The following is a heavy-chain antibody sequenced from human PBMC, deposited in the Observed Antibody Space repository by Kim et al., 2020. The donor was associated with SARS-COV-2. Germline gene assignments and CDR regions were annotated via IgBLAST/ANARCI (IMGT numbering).Heavy chain of an antibody. J-gene: IGHJ4*02. CDR1: GFTFTSYD. D-gene: IGHD6-25*01. CDR3: ARGGVKAAQYYFDY. V-gene: IGHV3-33*08. Sequence: GGSLRLSCAASGFTFTSYDMHWVRQAPGKGLEWVASIWHDGISKYSDSVKGRFTISRDTSRSEVNLQINNLRAGDTSVYYCARGGVKAAQYYFDYWGQGTLVTVSS. CDR2: IWHDGISK.